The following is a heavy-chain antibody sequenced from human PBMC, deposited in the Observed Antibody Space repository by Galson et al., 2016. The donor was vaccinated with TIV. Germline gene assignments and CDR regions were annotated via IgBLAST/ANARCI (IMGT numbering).Heavy chain of an antibody. CDR3: AKTEDCASIACYRSFNC. CDR1: GFTFSDFA. D-gene: IGHD2-2*02. CDR2: ISNDGTKK. V-gene: IGHV3-30*04. Sequence: SLRLSCAGSGFTFSDFAIHWVRQAPGKGLEWVAVISNDGTKKDYADSVKGRFTLTRDNAKNTLYLQVNSLRPEDTAMYYCAKTEDCASIACYRSFNCWGHGTLVTVSS. J-gene: IGHJ4*01.